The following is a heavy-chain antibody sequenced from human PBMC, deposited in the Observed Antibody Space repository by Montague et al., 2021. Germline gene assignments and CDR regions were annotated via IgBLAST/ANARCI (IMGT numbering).Heavy chain of an antibody. CDR1: GDSINGWY. CDR3: ARQGFYESGGFFI. V-gene: IGHV4-59*01. CDR2: VFYSGAT. J-gene: IGHJ4*02. Sequence: SETLSLTCSVSGDSINGWYWSWIRQPPGKGLEWIGSVFYSGATNYNPSLKSRVTMSADTSKTQVSLKVNSVTAADTAVYYCARQGFYESGGFFIWGLGTLVTVSS. D-gene: IGHD3-22*01.